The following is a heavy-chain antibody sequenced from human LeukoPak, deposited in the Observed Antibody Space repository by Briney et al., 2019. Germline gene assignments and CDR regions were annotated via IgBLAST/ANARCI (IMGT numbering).Heavy chain of an antibody. D-gene: IGHD2-2*03. CDR3: ARPPSRGYSSSFEC. Sequence: GESLKISCKGSGYSFPTYWIAWVRQMPGKGLEWMGIIYPDESNIRYSPSFQGQVTSSADKSISTAYLQWSSLKASDTAMYYCARPPSRGYSSSFECWGQGTLVTVSS. CDR2: IYPDESNI. V-gene: IGHV5-51*01. J-gene: IGHJ4*02. CDR1: GYSFPTYW.